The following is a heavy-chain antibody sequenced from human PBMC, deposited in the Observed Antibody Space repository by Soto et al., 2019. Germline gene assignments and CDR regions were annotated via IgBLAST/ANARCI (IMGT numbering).Heavy chain of an antibody. Sequence: EVQLVESGGGLVQPGRSLRLSCRASGFTFDDHAMHWVRQAPGKGLEWVSGISWNSGYIGYADSVKGRFTISRDNAKNSVHLQMNSLRAEDSAFFYCAKDIKWNLPAGYLDTWGQGTPVTVSS. CDR2: ISWNSGYI. CDR1: GFTFDDHA. V-gene: IGHV3-9*01. J-gene: IGHJ4*02. D-gene: IGHD1-1*01. CDR3: AKDIKWNLPAGYLDT.